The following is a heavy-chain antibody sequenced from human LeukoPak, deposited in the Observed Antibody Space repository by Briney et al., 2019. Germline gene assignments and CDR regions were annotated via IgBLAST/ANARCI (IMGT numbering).Heavy chain of an antibody. J-gene: IGHJ4*02. Sequence: GGSLRLSCAASGFTFSSYGMHWVRQAPGKGLEWVAVVSYDGSNKYYADSVEGRFTISRVNSKNTLYLQMNSLRAEDTAVYYCAKDGGCSSTTCYSPYYFDYWGQGTLVTVSS. D-gene: IGHD2-2*01. CDR2: VSYDGSNK. CDR3: AKDGGCSSTTCYSPYYFDY. CDR1: GFTFSSYG. V-gene: IGHV3-30*18.